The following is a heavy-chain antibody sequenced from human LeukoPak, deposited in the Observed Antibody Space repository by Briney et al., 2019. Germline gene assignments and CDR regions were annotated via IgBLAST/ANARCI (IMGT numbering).Heavy chain of an antibody. V-gene: IGHV3-7*01. Sequence: PGGSLRLSCAASGFTFSSYWMSWVRQAPGKGLEWVANIKQDGSEKYYVDSVKGRFTISRDNAKNSLYLQMNSLRAEDTAVYYCARDHYYGSGSYYYREYYYYGMDVRGQGTTVTVSS. D-gene: IGHD3-10*01. J-gene: IGHJ6*02. CDR1: GFTFSSYW. CDR3: ARDHYYGSGSYYYREYYYYGMDV. CDR2: IKQDGSEK.